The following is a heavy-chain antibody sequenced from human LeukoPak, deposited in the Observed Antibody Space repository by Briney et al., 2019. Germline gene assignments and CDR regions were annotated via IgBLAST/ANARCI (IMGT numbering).Heavy chain of an antibody. CDR2: IKQDGSEK. D-gene: IGHD6-13*01. CDR1: GFTFSSYW. J-gene: IGHJ4*02. Sequence: PGGSLRLSCAASGFTFSSYWMSWVRQAPGKGLEWVAHIKQDGSEKYYVDSVKGRFTISRDNAKNSLYLQMNSLRAEDTAVYYCARERLGAAAGRYYFDYWGQGTLVTVSS. CDR3: ARERLGAAAGRYYFDY. V-gene: IGHV3-7*01.